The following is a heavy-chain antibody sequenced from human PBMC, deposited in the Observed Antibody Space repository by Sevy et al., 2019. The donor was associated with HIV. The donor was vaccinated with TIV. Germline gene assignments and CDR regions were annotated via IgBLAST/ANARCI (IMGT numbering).Heavy chain of an antibody. J-gene: IGHJ3*02. CDR1: GGAISSSSYY. V-gene: IGHV4-39*01. Sequence: SETLSLTCTVSGGAISSSSYYWGWIRQPPGKGLEWIGSIYYSGSTYSNPSLKRRVTISVDTSKNEYSLKLCYVTVADSAVYYSARHCYEILTCVDAFDIWGQGTMVTVSS. D-gene: IGHD3-9*01. CDR3: ARHCYEILTCVDAFDI. CDR2: IYYSGST.